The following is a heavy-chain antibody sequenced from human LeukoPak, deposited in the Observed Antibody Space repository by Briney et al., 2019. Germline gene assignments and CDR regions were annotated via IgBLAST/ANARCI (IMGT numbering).Heavy chain of an antibody. Sequence: PSETLSLTCTVSGGSISSYYWGWIRQPAGKGLEWIGRIYTNGSTNYNPSLKSRVTMSVDTSKNQFSLKLSSVTAADTAVYYCARGVSRDGYHGGAFDIWGQGTMVTVSS. CDR2: IYTNGST. V-gene: IGHV4-4*07. J-gene: IGHJ3*02. D-gene: IGHD5-24*01. CDR3: ARGVSRDGYHGGAFDI. CDR1: GGSISSYY.